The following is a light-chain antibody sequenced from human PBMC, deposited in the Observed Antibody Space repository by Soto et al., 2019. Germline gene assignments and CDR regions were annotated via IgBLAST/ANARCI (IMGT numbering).Light chain of an antibody. J-gene: IGKJ5*01. Sequence: QFPCSLSLSQAGRATLSCRASQNINNNYLAWYQHKPGQAPRLIIYDASLRATGVPDRFSGSGSGTDFTLTITILEPHDSAVDYCQQHRITSNPFGEGTRLEIK. CDR1: QNINNNY. V-gene: IGKV3-20*01. CDR2: DAS. CDR3: QQHRITSNP.